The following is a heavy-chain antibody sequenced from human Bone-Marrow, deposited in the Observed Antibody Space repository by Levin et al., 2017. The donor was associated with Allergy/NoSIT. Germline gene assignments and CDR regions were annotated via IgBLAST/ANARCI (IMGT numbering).Heavy chain of an antibody. V-gene: IGHV1-69*06. CDR1: GDTFSNYV. D-gene: IGHD2-15*01. CDR3: ARAVGNRFGHCRGGGCYSDAFDI. J-gene: IGHJ3*02. Sequence: SVKVSCKASGDTFSNYVISWVRQAPGQGLEWMGEIIPMFGTTKYAQRFQGRVTITAEKSTSTAFMELTSLRSEDTAMYYCARAVGNRFGHCRGGGCYSDAFDIWGQGTKVTVSA. CDR2: IIPMFGTT.